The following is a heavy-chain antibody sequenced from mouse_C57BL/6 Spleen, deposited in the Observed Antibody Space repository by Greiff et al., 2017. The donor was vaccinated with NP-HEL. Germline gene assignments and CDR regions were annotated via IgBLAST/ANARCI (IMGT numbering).Heavy chain of an antibody. CDR1: GFSLTSYG. CDR3: ARNYGGGYSYAMDY. J-gene: IGHJ4*01. CDR2: IWSGGST. V-gene: IGHV2-2*01. D-gene: IGHD2-3*01. Sequence: QVQLQQSGPGLVQPSQSLSITCTVSGFSLTSYGVHWVRQSPGKGLEWLGVIWSGGSTDYNAAFISRLSISKDNSRSQVFFKMNSLQADDTAIYYCARNYGGGYSYAMDYWGQGTSVTVSS.